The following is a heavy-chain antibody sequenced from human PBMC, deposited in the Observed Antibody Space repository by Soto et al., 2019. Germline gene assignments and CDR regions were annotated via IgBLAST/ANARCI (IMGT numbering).Heavy chain of an antibody. D-gene: IGHD4-17*01. CDR2: FDPEDGET. J-gene: IGHJ4*02. CDR3: ATDSSYGGNFDY. V-gene: IGHV1-24*01. CDR1: GYTFTSYG. Sequence: ASVKVSCKASGYTFTSYGISWVRQAPGKGLEWMGGFDPEDGETIYAQKFQGRVTMTEDTSTDTAYMELSSLRSEDTAVYYCATDSSYGGNFDYWGQGTLVTVSS.